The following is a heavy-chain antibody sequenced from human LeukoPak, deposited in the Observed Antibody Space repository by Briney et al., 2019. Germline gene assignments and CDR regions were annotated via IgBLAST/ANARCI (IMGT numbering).Heavy chain of an antibody. D-gene: IGHD1-7*01. J-gene: IGHJ3*02. CDR3: ARDRFAGTQRAFDI. V-gene: IGHV4-38-2*02. CDR1: GYSITSGYY. Sequence: SETLSLTCTVSGYSITSGYYWGWIRQPPGKGLEWIGSSYHSGSTFYNPSLKSRVTISVDTSKNQFSLKLSSVTAADTAVYYCARDRFAGTQRAFDIWGQGTMVTVSS. CDR2: SYHSGST.